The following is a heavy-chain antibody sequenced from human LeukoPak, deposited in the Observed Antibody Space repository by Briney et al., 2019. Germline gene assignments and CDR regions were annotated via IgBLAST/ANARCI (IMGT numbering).Heavy chain of an antibody. V-gene: IGHV4-34*01. J-gene: IGHJ4*02. D-gene: IGHD3-10*01. CDR1: GGSFRGYY. CDR2: ISHSEST. Sequence: SETLFLTCAVYGGSFRGYYWSCIRETPGEGVEWIEEISHSESTNYHPAPNRQVTIPLDTSNIHFSQKLSSVTAADTAVYYCARGPMGRGYDYWAQGTRDSVSS. CDR3: ARGPMGRGYDY.